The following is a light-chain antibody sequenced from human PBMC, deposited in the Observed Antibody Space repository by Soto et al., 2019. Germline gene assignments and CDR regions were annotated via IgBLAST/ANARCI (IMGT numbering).Light chain of an antibody. Sequence: QLVLTQPPSASGSPGQSVTISCTGTSSDVGGYNYVSWYQQHPGKAPKLIISEVTKRPSGVPDRFSGSKSGNTASLTVSGLQAEDEADYYCSSYAGTSVYVVFGGGTQLTVL. J-gene: IGLJ3*02. V-gene: IGLV2-8*01. CDR1: SSDVGGYNY. CDR2: EVT. CDR3: SSYAGTSVYVV.